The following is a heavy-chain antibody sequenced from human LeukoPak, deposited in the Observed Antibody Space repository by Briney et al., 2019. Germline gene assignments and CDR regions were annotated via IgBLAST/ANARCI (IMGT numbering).Heavy chain of an antibody. D-gene: IGHD1-14*01. CDR2: IYYSGST. CDR3: ARISEPEGNAFDI. CDR1: GGSISSGGYY. J-gene: IGHJ3*02. Sequence: PSQTLSLTCTVSGGSISSGGYYWSWVRQHPGKGLEWIGYIYYSGSTYYNPSLKSRVTISVDTSKNQFSLKLSSVTAADTAVYYCARISEPEGNAFDIWGQGTMVTVSS. V-gene: IGHV4-31*03.